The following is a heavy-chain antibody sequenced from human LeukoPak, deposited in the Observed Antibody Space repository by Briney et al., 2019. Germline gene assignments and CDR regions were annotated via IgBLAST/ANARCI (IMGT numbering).Heavy chain of an antibody. Sequence: PSETLSLTCTVSGGSISSSSYYWGWIRQPPGKGLEWIGSIYYSGSTYYNPSLRSRVTISVDTSKNQFSLKLSSVTAADTAVYYCATAVAGPFDYWGQGTLVTVSS. CDR1: GGSISSSSYY. CDR3: ATAVAGPFDY. J-gene: IGHJ4*02. CDR2: IYYSGST. D-gene: IGHD6-19*01. V-gene: IGHV4-39*01.